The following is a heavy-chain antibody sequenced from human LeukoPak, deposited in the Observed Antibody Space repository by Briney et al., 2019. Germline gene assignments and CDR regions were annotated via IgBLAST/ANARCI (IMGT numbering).Heavy chain of an antibody. J-gene: IGHJ4*02. CDR2: INHSGST. Sequence: SETLSLTCAVYGGSFSGYYWSWLRQPPGKGLEWIGEINHSGSTNYNPSLKSRVTISVDTSKNQFSLKLSAVTAADTAVYYCARGWTTVTTPLDYWGQGTLVTVSS. CDR1: GGSFSGYY. V-gene: IGHV4-34*01. CDR3: ARGWTTVTTPLDY. D-gene: IGHD4-17*01.